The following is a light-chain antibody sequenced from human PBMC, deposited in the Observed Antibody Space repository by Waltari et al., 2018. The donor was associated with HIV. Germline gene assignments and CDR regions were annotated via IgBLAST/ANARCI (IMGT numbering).Light chain of an antibody. CDR1: ELANQY. V-gene: IGLV3-25*03. Sequence: SSDLTQARSVSVSPGQTASITCSGHELANQYVHWYREKAGQAPVLVIHRDNERPLGIPERIAGSKSGILATLTISGVLVEDEADYFCQSAGSSGTSVIFGGGTTLTVL. J-gene: IGLJ2*01. CDR3: QSAGSSGTSVI. CDR2: RDN.